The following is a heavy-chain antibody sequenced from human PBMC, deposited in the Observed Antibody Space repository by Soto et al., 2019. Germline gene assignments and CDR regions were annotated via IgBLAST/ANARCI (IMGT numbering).Heavy chain of an antibody. J-gene: IGHJ4*02. CDR1: GFTFSSYA. CDR2: ISYDASNK. V-gene: IGHV3-30-3*01. D-gene: IGHD6-13*01. Sequence: QVQLVESGGGVVQPGRSLRLSCAASGFTFSSYAMHWVRQAPGKGLEWVAIISYDASNKYYADSVKGRFTISRDNSKNTLYLQMNSLRDEDTAVYYCARGYSSSSAAFDYWGQGTLVTVSS. CDR3: ARGYSSSSAAFDY.